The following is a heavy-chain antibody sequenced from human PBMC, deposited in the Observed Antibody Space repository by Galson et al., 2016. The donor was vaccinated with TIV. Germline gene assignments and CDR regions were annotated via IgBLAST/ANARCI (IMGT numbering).Heavy chain of an antibody. CDR1: GFSLTTSGMC. CDR2: IDWDDDK. D-gene: IGHD3-10*01. J-gene: IGHJ4*02. CDR3: ARTYYGDTTYFDY. Sequence: PALVKPTQTLILTCTFSGFSLTTSGMCVSWIRQPPGKALEWLARIDWDDDKFYSIFLKTRLTISKDTSKNQVVLTLTGMDPVDTATYYCARTYYGDTTYFDYWGQGVLVTVSS. V-gene: IGHV2-70*17.